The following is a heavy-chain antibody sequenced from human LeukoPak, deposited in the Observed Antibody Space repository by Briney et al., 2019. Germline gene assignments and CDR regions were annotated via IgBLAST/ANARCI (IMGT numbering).Heavy chain of an antibody. CDR2: ISISGGST. V-gene: IGHV3-23*01. Sequence: GGSLRLSCAASGFTFSSHAMSWVRQAPGKGLEWVSAISISGGSTYYADSVKGRFTISRDNSKNTLYLQMNSLRPEDTAVYYCAREGAIGGSGSYYRYYYYGMDVWGQGTTVTVSS. CDR3: AREGAIGGSGSYYRYYYYGMDV. J-gene: IGHJ6*02. D-gene: IGHD3-10*01. CDR1: GFTFSSHA.